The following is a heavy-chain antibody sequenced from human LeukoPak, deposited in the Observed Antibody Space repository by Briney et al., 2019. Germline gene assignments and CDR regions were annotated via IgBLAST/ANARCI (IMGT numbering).Heavy chain of an antibody. CDR1: GGSFSGYY. CDR3: ARTAKVLLWFGPRNRNYYFDY. J-gene: IGHJ4*02. Sequence: SETLSLTCAVHGGSFSGYYWSWIRQPPGKGLEWIGEINHSGSTNYNPSLKSRVTISVDTSKNQFSLKLSSVTAADTAVYYCARTAKVLLWFGPRNRNYYFDYWGQGTLVTVSS. D-gene: IGHD3-10*01. CDR2: INHSGST. V-gene: IGHV4-34*01.